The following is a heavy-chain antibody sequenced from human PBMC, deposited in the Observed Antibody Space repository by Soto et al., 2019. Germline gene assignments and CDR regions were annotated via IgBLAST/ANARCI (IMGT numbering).Heavy chain of an antibody. D-gene: IGHD3-10*01. CDR2: IRSQKDGGAT. CDR1: GFTVKDAW. V-gene: IGHV3-15*06. CDR3: TQLYRVDP. Sequence: EIQLVESGGGVVKPGASLTLSCAASGFTVKDAWMHWVRQAPGKGLEWVGLIRSQKDGGATHYAAPVRDRFTLLRDHSRNTLYLRMNSLKVEDTAVYYCTQLYRVDPWGQGTLVTVSS. J-gene: IGHJ5*02.